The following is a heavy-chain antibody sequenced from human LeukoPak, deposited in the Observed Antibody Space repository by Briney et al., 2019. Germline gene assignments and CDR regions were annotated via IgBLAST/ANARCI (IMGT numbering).Heavy chain of an antibody. Sequence: GGSLRLSCAASGFTFDDYGMSWVRQAPGKGLEWVSGINWNGGSTGYADSVKGRFTISRDNAKNSLYLQMNSLRAEDTALYYCARDRRGSGSYYSIYFDYWDQGTLVTVSS. D-gene: IGHD3-10*01. CDR1: GFTFDDYG. CDR2: INWNGGST. V-gene: IGHV3-20*04. CDR3: ARDRRGSGSYYSIYFDY. J-gene: IGHJ4*02.